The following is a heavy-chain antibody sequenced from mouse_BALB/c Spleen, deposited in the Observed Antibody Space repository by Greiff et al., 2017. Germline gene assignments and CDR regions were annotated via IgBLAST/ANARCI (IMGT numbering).Heavy chain of an antibody. CDR1: GYTFTDYN. J-gene: IGHJ3*01. V-gene: IGHV1-18*01. Sequence: VQLQQSGPELVKPGASVKIPCKASGYTFTDYNMDWVKQSHGKSLEWIGDINPNNGGTIYNQKFKGKATLTVDKSSSTAYMELRSLTSEDTAVYYCARSLYGNYRACFAYWGQGTLVTVSA. CDR3: ARSLYGNYRACFAY. D-gene: IGHD2-10*02. CDR2: INPNNGGT.